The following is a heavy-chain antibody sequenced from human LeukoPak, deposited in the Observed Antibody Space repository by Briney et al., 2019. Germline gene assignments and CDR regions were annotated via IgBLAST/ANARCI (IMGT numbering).Heavy chain of an antibody. CDR3: ARGRYGWLPFDY. CDR2: IYTSGST. CDR1: GGSISSYY. V-gene: IGHV4-4*07. D-gene: IGHD3-16*01. J-gene: IGHJ4*02. Sequence: SETLSLTCTVSGGSISSYYWSWIRQPAGKGLEWIGRIYTSGSTNYNPSLKSRVTISVDTSKNQFTLKLSSVTAADTAVYYCARGRYGWLPFDYWGQGTLVTVSS.